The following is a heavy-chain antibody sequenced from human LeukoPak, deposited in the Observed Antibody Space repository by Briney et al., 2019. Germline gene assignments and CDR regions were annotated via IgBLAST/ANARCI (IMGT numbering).Heavy chain of an antibody. CDR1: GFTFSSYW. CDR3: VRGQGIVGATPVDY. CDR2: INSDGSST. Sequence: GGSLRLSCAASGFTFSSYWMHWVRQAPGKGLVWVSRINSDGSSTSYADSVKGRFTISRDNAKNTLYLQMNSLRAEDTAVYYCVRGQGIVGATPVDYWGQGTLVTVSS. J-gene: IGHJ4*02. D-gene: IGHD1-26*01. V-gene: IGHV3-74*01.